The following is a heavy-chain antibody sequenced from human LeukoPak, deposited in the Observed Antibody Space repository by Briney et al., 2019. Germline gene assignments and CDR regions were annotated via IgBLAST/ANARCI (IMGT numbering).Heavy chain of an antibody. V-gene: IGHV3-48*03. Sequence: PGGSLRLSCAASGFSISSYEMNWVRQAPGKGLEWVSHISSSGSTIWYADSVKGRFTISRDNAKNSLYLQVNSLRAEDTAVYYCARDKHNPGSAFDIWGQGTMLTVSS. J-gene: IGHJ3*02. D-gene: IGHD5-24*01. CDR2: ISSSGSTI. CDR3: ARDKHNPGSAFDI. CDR1: GFSISSYE.